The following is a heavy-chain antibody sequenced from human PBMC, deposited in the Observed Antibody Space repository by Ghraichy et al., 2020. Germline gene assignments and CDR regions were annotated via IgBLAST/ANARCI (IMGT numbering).Heavy chain of an antibody. J-gene: IGHJ4*02. V-gene: IGHV4-34*01. Sequence: ESLNISCAVYGGSFSGYYWNWIRQPPGKRLEWLGDISHSGGTNYNPSLRSRLTISVDTSKNQFSLKLSSVTAADTAVYYCARSSSSYDNSGWYKEAGQVPYWGQGTLVTVYS. CDR1: GGSFSGYY. D-gene: IGHD6-19*01. CDR3: ARSSSSYDNSGWYKEAGQVPY. CDR2: ISHSGGT.